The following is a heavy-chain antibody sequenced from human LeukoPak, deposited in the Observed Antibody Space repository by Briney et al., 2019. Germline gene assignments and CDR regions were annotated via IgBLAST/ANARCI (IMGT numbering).Heavy chain of an antibody. Sequence: PGGSLRLSCAASGFTFSDYYMSWIRQAPGKGLEWVSYISSSGSTIYYADSVKGRFTISRDNAKNSLYLQMNSLRAEDTAVYYCAREGLYGDYARYYGMDVWGQGTTVTVSS. D-gene: IGHD4-17*01. CDR3: AREGLYGDYARYYGMDV. CDR2: ISSSGSTI. J-gene: IGHJ6*02. CDR1: GFTFSDYY. V-gene: IGHV3-11*01.